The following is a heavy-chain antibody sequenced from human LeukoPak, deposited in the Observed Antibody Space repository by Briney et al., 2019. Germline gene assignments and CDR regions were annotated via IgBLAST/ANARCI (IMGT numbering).Heavy chain of an antibody. D-gene: IGHD2-15*01. V-gene: IGHV4-59*08. Sequence: SETLALTCTGSGGSIRSYFWSWIRQPPGKGLGWIGYIDYSGSTNYSPSLKSRVTISVDTSKNQFSLNLSSVNAADTALYYCARKCVMCTGGSCYLDYWGQGILVIVSS. CDR2: IDYSGST. CDR3: ARKCVMCTGGSCYLDY. J-gene: IGHJ4*02. CDR1: GGSIRSYF.